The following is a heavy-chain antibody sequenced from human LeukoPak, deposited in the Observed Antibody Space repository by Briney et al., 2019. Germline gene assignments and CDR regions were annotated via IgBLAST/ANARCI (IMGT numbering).Heavy chain of an antibody. J-gene: IGHJ5*02. CDR1: GLTVSSNY. V-gene: IGHV3-53*01. D-gene: IGHD5-24*01. Sequence: GGSLRLSCAASGLTVSSNYMSWVRQAPGKGLEWVSIIYSDGTTYYADSVKGRFTISRDNSKNTLYLQMSSLSAEDTAVYYCARDLNWPGPWGQGTLVTVSS. CDR3: ARDLNWPGP. CDR2: IYSDGTT.